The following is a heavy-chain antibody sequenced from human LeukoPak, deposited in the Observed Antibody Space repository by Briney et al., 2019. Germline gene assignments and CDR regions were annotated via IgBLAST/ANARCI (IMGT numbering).Heavy chain of an antibody. CDR1: GFTFSNYV. V-gene: IGHV3-64D*06. CDR3: VRYVDTSNRDNWFDP. D-gene: IGHD5-18*01. Sequence: GGSLRLSCSASGFTFSNYVMHWVRQAPGKGLEYVSAISSNGASTYYADSVKGRFTIFRDNSKNTLYLRMSSLRAEDTAVYYCVRYVDTSNRDNWFDPWGQGTLVTVSS. CDR2: ISSNGAST. J-gene: IGHJ5*02.